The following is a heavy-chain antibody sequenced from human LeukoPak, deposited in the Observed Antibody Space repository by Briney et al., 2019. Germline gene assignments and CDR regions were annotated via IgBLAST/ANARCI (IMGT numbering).Heavy chain of an antibody. Sequence: PVASVKVSCKASGYTFTSYYMHWVRQAPGQGLEWMGIINPSGGSTSYAQKFQGRVTMTRDTSTSTVYMELSRLRSDDTAVYYCARAFWSVDARFDPWGQGTLVTVSS. J-gene: IGHJ5*02. CDR3: ARAFWSVDARFDP. CDR1: GYTFTSYY. D-gene: IGHD2-15*01. V-gene: IGHV1-46*01. CDR2: INPSGGST.